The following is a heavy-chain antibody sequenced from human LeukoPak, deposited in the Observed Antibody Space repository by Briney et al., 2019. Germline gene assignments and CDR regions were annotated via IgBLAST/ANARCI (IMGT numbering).Heavy chain of an antibody. J-gene: IGHJ5*02. V-gene: IGHV3-30*18. D-gene: IGHD2-15*01. CDR3: AKDPYRVVVATGNYLDP. Sequence: GGSLRLPCAASGFAFSYYGMHWVRHAPGKGLEWVAVISHDGSNIHYGDSVKGRFTISRDNSKNTVYLQMNSLRAEDTAIYYCAKDPYRVVVATGNYLDPWGQGTLVTVSS. CDR1: GFAFSYYG. CDR2: ISHDGSNI.